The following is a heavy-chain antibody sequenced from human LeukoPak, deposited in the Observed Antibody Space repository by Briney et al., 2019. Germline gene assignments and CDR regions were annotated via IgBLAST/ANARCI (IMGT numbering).Heavy chain of an antibody. D-gene: IGHD3-22*01. CDR1: GYTLTELS. CDR3: ATGTNANYYDSSGYYLLPDY. CDR2: LDPEDGET. V-gene: IGHV1-24*01. J-gene: IGHJ4*02. Sequence: ASVKVACKVSGYTLTELSLHWVGQAPGKGLEWMEGLDPEDGETLYAQKFQGRVTMTEDTSTDTAYMELSSLRSEDTAVYYCATGTNANYYDSSGYYLLPDYWGQGTLVTVSS.